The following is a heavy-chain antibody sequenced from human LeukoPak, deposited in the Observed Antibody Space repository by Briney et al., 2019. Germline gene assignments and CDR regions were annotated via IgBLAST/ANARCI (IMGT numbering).Heavy chain of an antibody. V-gene: IGHV3-23*01. J-gene: IGHJ6*02. CDR1: GVTLSTYA. CDR3: ARARVTIFGVVINLYYYYGMDV. CDR2: ISSSGSGDNT. D-gene: IGHD3-3*01. Sequence: GGSLRLSCAASGVTLSTYAMSWARQAPGKGLEWVSGISSSGSGDNTYYADSVKGRFTISRDSSKNTLFLHMNTLRSEDTAVYYCARARVTIFGVVINLYYYYGMDVWGQGTTVTVSS.